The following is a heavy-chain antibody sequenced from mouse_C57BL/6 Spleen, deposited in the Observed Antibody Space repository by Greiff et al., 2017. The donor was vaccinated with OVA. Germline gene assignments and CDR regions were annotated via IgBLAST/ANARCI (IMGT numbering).Heavy chain of an antibody. CDR1: GYTFTSYW. V-gene: IGHV1-64*01. CDR2: IHPNSGST. CDR3: ANYYGSSYGYWYFDV. Sequence: VQLQQSGAELVKPGASVKLSCKASGYTFTSYWMHWVKQRPGQGLEWIGMIHPNSGSTNYNEKFKSKATLTVDKSSSTAYMQLSSLTSEDSAVYYCANYYGSSYGYWYFDVWGTGTTVTVSS. J-gene: IGHJ1*03. D-gene: IGHD1-1*01.